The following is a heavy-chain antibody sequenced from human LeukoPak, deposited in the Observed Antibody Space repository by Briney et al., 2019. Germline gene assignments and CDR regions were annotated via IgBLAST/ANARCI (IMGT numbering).Heavy chain of an antibody. CDR1: GFTFSGNW. CDR2: INGDGSST. Sequence: GRSLRLSCAASGFTFSGNWMNWVRQAPGKGLVWVSRINGDGSSTSYADSVKGRFTISRDNARNTLYLQMNSLRAEDTAVYYCASLGGITVTGPYDFDYWGQGTVVTVSS. V-gene: IGHV3-74*01. CDR3: ASLGGITVTGPYDFDY. D-gene: IGHD1-20*01. J-gene: IGHJ4*02.